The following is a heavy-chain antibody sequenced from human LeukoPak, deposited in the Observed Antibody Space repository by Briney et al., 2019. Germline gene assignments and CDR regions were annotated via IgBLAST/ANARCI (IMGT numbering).Heavy chain of an antibody. CDR1: GYTFTGYY. D-gene: IGHD6-19*01. Sequence: ASVKVSCKASGYTFTGYYMHWVRQAPGQGLEWMGWINPNSGGTNYAQKFQGRVTMTRDTSISTAYMELSRLRYDDTAVYYCARGVSGTYYYYYMDVWGKGTTVTVSS. V-gene: IGHV1-2*02. CDR2: INPNSGGT. CDR3: ARGVSGTYYYYYMDV. J-gene: IGHJ6*03.